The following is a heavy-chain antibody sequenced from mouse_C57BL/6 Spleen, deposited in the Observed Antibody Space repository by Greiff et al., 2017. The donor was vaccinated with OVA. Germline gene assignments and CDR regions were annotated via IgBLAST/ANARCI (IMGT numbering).Heavy chain of an antibody. CDR2: ISYDGSN. CDR1: GYSITSGYF. V-gene: IGHV3-6*01. Sequence: VQLKESGPGLVKPSQSLSLTCSVTGYSITSGYFWNWIRQFPGNILELMGYISYDGSNNYNPSFKNRISITRDTSKNQFFLKLNSVTTEDTATYYCARERYFDYWGQGTTLTVSS. J-gene: IGHJ2*01. CDR3: ARERYFDY.